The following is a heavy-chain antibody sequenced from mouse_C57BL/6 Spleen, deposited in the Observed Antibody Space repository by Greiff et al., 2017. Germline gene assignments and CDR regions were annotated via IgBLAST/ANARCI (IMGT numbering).Heavy chain of an antibody. CDR1: GFTFSSYT. D-gene: IGHD1-1*01. J-gene: IGHJ4*01. CDR3: ARGFITTVVGPSYAMDY. V-gene: IGHV5-9*01. Sequence: EVKLVESGGGLVKPGGSLKLSCAASGFTFSSYTMSWVRQTPEKRLEWVATISGGGGNTYYPDSVKGRFTISRDNAKNTLYLQMSSPRSEDTALYYCARGFITTVVGPSYAMDYWGQGTSVTVSS. CDR2: ISGGGGNT.